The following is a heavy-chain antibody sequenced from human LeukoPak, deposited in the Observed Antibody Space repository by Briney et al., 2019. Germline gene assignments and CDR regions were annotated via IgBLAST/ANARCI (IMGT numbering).Heavy chain of an antibody. CDR1: GFTVSSNY. CDR2: IYSGGST. D-gene: IGHD6-19*01. V-gene: IGHV3-53*01. Sequence: GGSLRLSCAASGFTVSSNYMSWVRQAPGKGLEWVSVIYSGGSTYYADSVKGRFTISRDNTKNTLYLQMNSLRAEDTAVYYSARTRGEQWPSLDYWGQGTLVTVSS. J-gene: IGHJ4*02. CDR3: ARTRGEQWPSLDY.